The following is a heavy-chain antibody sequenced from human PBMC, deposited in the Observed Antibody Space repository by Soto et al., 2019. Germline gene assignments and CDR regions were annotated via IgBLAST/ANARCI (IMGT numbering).Heavy chain of an antibody. CDR3: ASPTHPPGFFLFYCYCMDV. D-gene: IGHD3-3*01. CDR2: IYYSGST. CDR1: GDSFSRSTYY. Sequence: QLQLQESGPGLVKPSETLSLTCTVTGDSFSRSTYYWGWIRQPPGKGLEWIGSIYYSGSTYYNPSPGSRVSISTATSQKQFSLKLRSVTAADTAVYYCASPTHPPGFFLFYCYCMDVCGKGTTVTVSS. V-gene: IGHV4-39*01. J-gene: IGHJ6*03.